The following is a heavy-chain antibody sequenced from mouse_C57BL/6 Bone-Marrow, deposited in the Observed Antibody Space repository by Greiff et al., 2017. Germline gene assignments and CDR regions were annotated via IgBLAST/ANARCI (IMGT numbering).Heavy chain of an antibody. Sequence: QVQLQQPGAELVKPGASVKLSCKASGYTFTSYWMHWVKQRPGQGLEWIGMIHPNSGSTNYKEKFKCKATLTVDKSSITAYMQLSSLTSEDSAVYYCARSDWAWFAYWGQGTLVTVSA. J-gene: IGHJ3*01. CDR1: GYTFTSYW. CDR2: IHPNSGST. CDR3: ARSDWAWFAY. V-gene: IGHV1-64*01. D-gene: IGHD4-1*01.